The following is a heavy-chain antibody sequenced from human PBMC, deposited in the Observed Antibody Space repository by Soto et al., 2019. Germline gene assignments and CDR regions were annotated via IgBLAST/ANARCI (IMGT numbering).Heavy chain of an antibody. J-gene: IGHJ6*03. D-gene: IGHD4-17*01. CDR3: ARDPWSTTVTYYYYYYMDV. CDR1: GYTFTSYA. CDR2: INAGNGNT. V-gene: IGHV1-3*01. Sequence: ASVKVSCKASGYTFTSYAMHWVRQAPGQRLEWMGWINAGNGNTKYSQKFQGRVTITRDTSASTAYMELSSLRSEDTAVYYCARDPWSTTVTYYYYYYMDVWGKGTTVTVSS.